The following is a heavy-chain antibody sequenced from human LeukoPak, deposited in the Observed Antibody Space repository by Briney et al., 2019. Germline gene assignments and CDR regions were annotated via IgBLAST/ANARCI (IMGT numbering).Heavy chain of an antibody. CDR1: GFTFSSYW. J-gene: IGHJ4*02. D-gene: IGHD4-17*01. CDR3: ARDPFRSSPLPFYGDHSFDY. Sequence: HPGGSLRLSCAASGFTFSSYWMHWVRQAPGKGLVWVSRINSDGSSTSYADSVKGRFTISRDNAKNTLYLQMNSLRAEDTAVYYCARDPFRSSPLPFYGDHSFDYWGQGTLVTVSS. V-gene: IGHV3-74*01. CDR2: INSDGSST.